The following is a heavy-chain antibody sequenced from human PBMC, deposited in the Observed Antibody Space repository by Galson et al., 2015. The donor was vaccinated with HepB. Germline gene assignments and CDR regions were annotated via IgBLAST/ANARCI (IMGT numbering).Heavy chain of an antibody. CDR3: ARGLGYCSSTSCYEGY. Sequence: VKVSCKASGGTFSSYAISWVRQAPGQGLEWMGRIIPILGIANYAQKFQGRVTITADKSTSTAYMELSSLRSEDTAVYYYARGLGYCSSTSCYEGYWGQGTLVTVSS. D-gene: IGHD2-2*01. CDR1: GGTFSSYA. V-gene: IGHV1-69*10. CDR2: IIPILGIA. J-gene: IGHJ4*02.